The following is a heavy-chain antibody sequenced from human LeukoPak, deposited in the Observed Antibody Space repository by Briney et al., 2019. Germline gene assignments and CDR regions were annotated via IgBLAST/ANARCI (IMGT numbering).Heavy chain of an antibody. V-gene: IGHV4-39*01. CDR2: IYSTCDT. CDR3: ARLRGYADGNPGY. D-gene: IGHD5-12*01. J-gene: IGHJ4*02. Sequence: SVNLSCTSSGSGGSISSSSSYYWGWIRQPPGKGLVWLRSIYSTCDTYYNSSVKSRITISVDTSYNQFCMKLSSVTAADTALYYCARLRGYADGNPGYWGQGSLVTVS. CDR1: GGSISSSSSYY.